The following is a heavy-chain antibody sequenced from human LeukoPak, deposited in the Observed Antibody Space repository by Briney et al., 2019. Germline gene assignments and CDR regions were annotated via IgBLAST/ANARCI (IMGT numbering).Heavy chain of an antibody. D-gene: IGHD3-22*01. CDR2: IYYSGST. J-gene: IGHJ5*02. CDR1: GGSISSHY. Sequence: PSETLSLTCTVSGGSISSHYWSWIRQPPGKGLEWIGYIYYSGSTNYNPSLKSRVTISVDTSKNQFSLKLSSVTAADTAVYYCAREGTYYYDSSGRWNRFDPWGQGTLVTVSS. V-gene: IGHV4-59*11. CDR3: AREGTYYYDSSGRWNRFDP.